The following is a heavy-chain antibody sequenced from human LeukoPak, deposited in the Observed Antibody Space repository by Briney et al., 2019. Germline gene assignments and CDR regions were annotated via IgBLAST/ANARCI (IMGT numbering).Heavy chain of an antibody. CDR3: ARDLVGATLFDY. V-gene: IGHV3-53*01. D-gene: IGHD1-26*01. CDR1: GFTVSSNY. J-gene: IGHJ4*02. CDR2: IYSGGST. Sequence: GGSLRLSCAASGFTVSSNYMSWVRQAPGKGLEWVSVIYSGGSTYYADSVKGRFTISRDNSKNTLYLQMNSLRAEDTAVYYCARDLVGATLFDYWGQGTLVTVSS.